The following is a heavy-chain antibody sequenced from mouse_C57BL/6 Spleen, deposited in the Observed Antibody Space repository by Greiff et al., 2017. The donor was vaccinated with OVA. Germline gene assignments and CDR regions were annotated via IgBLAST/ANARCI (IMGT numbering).Heavy chain of an antibody. CDR3: ARDYGSSLYYYARDY. V-gene: IGHV1-53*01. CDR2: INPSNGGT. J-gene: IGHJ4*01. D-gene: IGHD1-1*01. CDR1: GYTFTSYW. Sequence: QVQLQQPGTELVKPGASVKLSCKASGYTFTSYWMHWVKQRPGTGLEWIGNINPSNGGTNYNEKFKSKATLTVEKSYSTAYMQLSSLTSEDSAVYYCARDYGSSLYYYARDYWGQGTSVTVSS.